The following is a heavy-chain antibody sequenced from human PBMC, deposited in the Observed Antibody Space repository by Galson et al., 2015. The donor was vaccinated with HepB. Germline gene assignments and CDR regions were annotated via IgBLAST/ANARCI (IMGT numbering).Heavy chain of an antibody. CDR1: GFIFSSYG. J-gene: IGHJ4*02. D-gene: IGHD3-10*01. V-gene: IGHV3-30*18. Sequence: SLRLSCVASGFIFSSYGMHWVRQAPGKGLEWVAIISYDGSNKNYADSVKGRFTISRDNSKNTLFLQMNSLRPEDTAVYYCAKSLGSRFGELLIDYWGQGTLVTVSS. CDR3: AKSLGSRFGELLIDY. CDR2: ISYDGSNK.